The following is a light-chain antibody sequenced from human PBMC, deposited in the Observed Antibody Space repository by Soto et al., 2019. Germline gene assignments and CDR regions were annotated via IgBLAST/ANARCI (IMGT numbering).Light chain of an antibody. V-gene: IGLV2-14*01. CDR2: EVS. Sequence: QLVLTQPASVSGSPGQSITISCTGTSSDIGNYDFVSWYQQVPGTAPKAMIYEVSSRPSGVSNRFSGSKSGNTASLTISGLQAEDEADYYCSSYTTSTSFIPFGGGTKLTVL. CDR1: SSDIGNYDF. CDR3: SSYTTSTSFIP. J-gene: IGLJ2*01.